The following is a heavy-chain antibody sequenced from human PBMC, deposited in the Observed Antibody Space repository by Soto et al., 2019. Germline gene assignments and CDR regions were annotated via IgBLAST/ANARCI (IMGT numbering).Heavy chain of an antibody. J-gene: IGHJ4*02. V-gene: IGHV4-30-4*01. CDR3: ARVGGFGATTIDY. CDR2: IYYSGST. Sequence: QVQLQESGPGLVKPSQTLSLTCTVSGGSISSGGYYWSWICQPPGKGLEWIGYIYYSGSTYYNPSLKSRVTISVDTSKNQFSRKLSSVTAADTAVYYCARVGGFGATTIDYWGQGTLVTVSS. CDR1: GGSISSGGYY. D-gene: IGHD3-10*01.